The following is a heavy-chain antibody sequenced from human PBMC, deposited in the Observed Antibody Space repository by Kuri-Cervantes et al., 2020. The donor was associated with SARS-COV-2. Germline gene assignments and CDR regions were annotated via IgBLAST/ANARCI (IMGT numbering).Heavy chain of an antibody. J-gene: IGHJ4*02. CDR2: ISSSSSTI. V-gene: IGHV3-48*02. D-gene: IGHD4-17*01. CDR1: GFTFSSYS. Sequence: GESLKISCAASGFTFSSYSMNWVRQAPGKGLEWVSYISSSSSTIYYADSVKGRFTISRDNAKNSLYLQMNSLRDEDTAVYYCARDGVKYDYGFSSYWGQGTLVTVSS. CDR3: ARDGVKYDYGFSSY.